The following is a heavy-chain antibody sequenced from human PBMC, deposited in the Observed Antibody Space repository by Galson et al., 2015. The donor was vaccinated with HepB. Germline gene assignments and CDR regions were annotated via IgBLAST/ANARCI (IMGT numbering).Heavy chain of an antibody. CDR2: ISSSGSYI. J-gene: IGHJ3*02. D-gene: IGHD5-18*01. CDR3: EGYSERRDAFVI. CDR1: GFTFSSFS. V-gene: IGHV3-21*06. Sequence: SLRLSCAASGFTFSSFSMNWVRQAPGKGPEWVSSISSSGSYIYYADSVKGRFTISRDNAKNSLYLQMNSLRGEDTAVYYCEGYSERRDAFVIWGQGTMLTVSS.